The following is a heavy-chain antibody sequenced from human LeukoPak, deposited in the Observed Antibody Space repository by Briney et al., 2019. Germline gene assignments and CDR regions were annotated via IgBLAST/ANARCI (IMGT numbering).Heavy chain of an antibody. D-gene: IGHD2-2*01. V-gene: IGHV3-7*01. Sequence: GGSLRLSCAASGFTFSSYEMNWVRQAPGKGLEWVANIKQDGSEKYYVDSVKGRFTISRDNAKNSLYLQMNSLRAEDTAVYYCARGPIWYCSSTSCSFDYWGQGTLVTVSS. J-gene: IGHJ4*02. CDR1: GFTFSSYE. CDR3: ARGPIWYCSSTSCSFDY. CDR2: IKQDGSEK.